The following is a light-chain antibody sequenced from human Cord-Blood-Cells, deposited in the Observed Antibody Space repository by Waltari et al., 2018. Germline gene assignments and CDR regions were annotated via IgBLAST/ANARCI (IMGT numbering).Light chain of an antibody. CDR2: HVS. V-gene: IGLV2-11*01. Sequence: QSALTQPRPVSGSPGQSVTISCTGTSSDVGGYNYVSWYQQHPGKAPKLMIYHVSKRPSGVPDRFSGSKSGNTASLTISGLQAEDEADYYCCSYAGSFPYVFGTGTKVTVL. J-gene: IGLJ1*01. CDR1: SSDVGGYNY. CDR3: CSYAGSFPYV.